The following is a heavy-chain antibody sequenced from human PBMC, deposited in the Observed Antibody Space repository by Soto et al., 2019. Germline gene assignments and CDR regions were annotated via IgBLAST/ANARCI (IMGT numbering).Heavy chain of an antibody. Sequence: PSETLSLTCAVSGGSITSSSYYWGWIRQAPGRGLEWIGTIYYRGSTYYNPSLESRVTISADTSKNQLSLNLRSVTAADMAVYYCASPAGADYTFDYWGQGILVTVSS. CDR3: ASPAGADYTFDY. V-gene: IGHV4-39*01. CDR1: GGSITSSSYY. J-gene: IGHJ4*02. D-gene: IGHD4-4*01. CDR2: IYYRGST.